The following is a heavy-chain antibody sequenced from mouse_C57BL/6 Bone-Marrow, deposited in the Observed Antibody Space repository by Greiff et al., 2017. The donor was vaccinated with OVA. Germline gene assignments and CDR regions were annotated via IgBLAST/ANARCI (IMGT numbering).Heavy chain of an antibody. CDR2: IDPSDSET. V-gene: IGHV1-52*01. Sequence: VQLQQPGAELVRPGSSVKLSCKASGYTFTSYWMHWVKQRPIQGLEWIGNIDPSDSETHYNQKFKDKATLTVDKSSSTAYMQLSSLTSEDSAVYYCARGRDYDLFAYWGQGTLVTVSA. CDR3: ARGRDYDLFAY. J-gene: IGHJ3*01. CDR1: GYTFTSYW. D-gene: IGHD2-4*01.